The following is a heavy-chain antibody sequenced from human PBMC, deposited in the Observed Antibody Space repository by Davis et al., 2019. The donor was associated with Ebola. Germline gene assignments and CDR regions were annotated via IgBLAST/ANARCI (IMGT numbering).Heavy chain of an antibody. CDR3: ARAGVDTIFGVVSYFDLDY. Sequence: GESLKISCAASGFTFSSYAMSWVRQAPGKGLEWVSAISGSGGSTYYADSVKGRFTISRDNAKNSLYLQMNSLRAEDTAVYYCARAGVDTIFGVVSYFDLDYWGQGTLVTVSS. CDR2: ISGSGGST. D-gene: IGHD3-3*01. V-gene: IGHV3-23*01. J-gene: IGHJ4*02. CDR1: GFTFSSYA.